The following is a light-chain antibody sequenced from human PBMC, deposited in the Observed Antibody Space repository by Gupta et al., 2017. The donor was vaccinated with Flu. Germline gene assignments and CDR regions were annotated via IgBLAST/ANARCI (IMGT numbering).Light chain of an antibody. CDR2: KAS. Sequence: DAVMTQSPLSLPVTLGQPASISCRSSESLVYSDGDSYVSWFHQRPGQSPRRLIYKASNRDSGVPDRISGSGSGTDFTLKISRVEAEDVGVYYCMHRKRWPWTFGQGTKVEI. CDR3: MHRKRWPWT. CDR1: ESLVYSDGDSY. J-gene: IGKJ1*01. V-gene: IGKV2-30*01.